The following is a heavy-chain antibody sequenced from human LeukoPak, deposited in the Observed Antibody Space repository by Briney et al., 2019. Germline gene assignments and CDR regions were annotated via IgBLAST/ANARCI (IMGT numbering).Heavy chain of an antibody. CDR2: IYYSGST. J-gene: IGHJ3*02. CDR1: GGSISSSSYY. V-gene: IGHV4-39*07. Sequence: SETLSLTCTVSGGSISSSSYYWGWIRQPSGKGLEWTGSIYYSGSTYYNPSLKSRVTISVDTSKNQFSLKLSSVTAADTAVYYCARVYSSDYYYRLDAFDIWGQGTMVTVSS. D-gene: IGHD3-22*01. CDR3: ARVYSSDYYYRLDAFDI.